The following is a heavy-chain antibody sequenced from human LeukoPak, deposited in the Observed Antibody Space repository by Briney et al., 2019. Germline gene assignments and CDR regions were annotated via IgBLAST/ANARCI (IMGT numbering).Heavy chain of an antibody. D-gene: IGHD6-19*01. Sequence: PSETLSLTCTVSGYSINSGYYWGWIRQPPGKGLEWIGSIYHSGSTYYNPSLKSRVTISVDTSKNQFSLKLSSVTAADTAVYYCAKRSAESSGYFDYWGQGTLVTVSS. CDR1: GYSINSGYY. V-gene: IGHV4-38-2*02. J-gene: IGHJ4*02. CDR2: IYHSGST. CDR3: AKRSAESSGYFDY.